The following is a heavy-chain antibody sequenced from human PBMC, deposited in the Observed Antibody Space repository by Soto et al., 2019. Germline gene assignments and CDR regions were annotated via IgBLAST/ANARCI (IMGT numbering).Heavy chain of an antibody. CDR3: AKSLSASSGWFDP. D-gene: IGHD6-6*01. V-gene: IGHV4-30-4*01. CDR1: GDSIGSGDFY. Sequence: KSSETLSLTCTVSGDSIGSGDFYWTWIRQSPGKGLEYIGYIYKSGRTYYNPSLKSRPIISLDTSKNQFFLSLNSVTAADTAIYSCAKSLSASSGWFDPWGQGTLVTVSS. CDR2: IYKSGRT. J-gene: IGHJ5*02.